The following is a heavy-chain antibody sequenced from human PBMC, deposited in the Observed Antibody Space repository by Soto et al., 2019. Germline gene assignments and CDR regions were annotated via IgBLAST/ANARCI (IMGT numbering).Heavy chain of an antibody. V-gene: IGHV4-61*01. D-gene: IGHD3-9*01. CDR2: IYYSGST. CDR3: SRDLVSDYDILTGYSYGMDV. J-gene: IGHJ6*02. Sequence: PSETLSLACTVSGGSVSSGSYYWSWIRQPPGKGLERIGYIYYSGSTNYNQSLKSRVTISVDTSKNQFSMKMSSVTAAKTAVNYFSRDLVSDYDILTGYSYGMDVWGQGTTVTVSS. CDR1: GGSVSSGSYY.